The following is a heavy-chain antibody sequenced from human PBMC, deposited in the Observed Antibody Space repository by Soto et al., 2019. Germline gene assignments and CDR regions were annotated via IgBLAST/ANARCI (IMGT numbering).Heavy chain of an antibody. CDR1: GGTFSSYA. D-gene: IGHD6-13*01. Sequence: ASVKVSCKASGGTFSSYAISWVRQAPGQGLEWMGGIIPIFGTANYAQKFQGRVTITADKSTSTAYMELSSLRSEDTAVYYCARAGGIIAAAGTAFDYWGQGTLVTDSS. CDR2: IIPIFGTA. V-gene: IGHV1-69*06. CDR3: ARAGGIIAAAGTAFDY. J-gene: IGHJ4*02.